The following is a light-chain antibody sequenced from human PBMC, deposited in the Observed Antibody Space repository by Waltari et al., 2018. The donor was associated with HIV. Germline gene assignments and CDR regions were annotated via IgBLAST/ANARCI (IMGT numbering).Light chain of an antibody. CDR3: QSGHNSDSI. Sequence: SYELTQSPSASAYPGQTATITCSGDALSSHSVFWYQQKSCQAPRMMIFKDNERPSGIPARFSASSAGSTSTLTISGVQAEDEADYYCQSGHNSDSIFGGGTKLTVL. V-gene: IGLV3-25*03. CDR1: ALSSHS. J-gene: IGLJ2*01. CDR2: KDN.